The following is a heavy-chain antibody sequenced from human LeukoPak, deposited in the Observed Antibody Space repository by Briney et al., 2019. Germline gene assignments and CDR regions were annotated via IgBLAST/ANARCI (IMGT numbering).Heavy chain of an antibody. V-gene: IGHV3-7*03. CDR3: AKVGVALIRGSPFDP. Sequence: GGSLRLSCVASRFTFSNYWMSWVRQAPGKGLEWVANINQDGSKKRYADSMKGRFTISRDNSKNTLYLEMNSLRAEDTAVYYRAKVGVALIRGSPFDPWGQGTLVTVSS. CDR2: INQDGSKK. CDR1: RFTFSNYW. D-gene: IGHD2-15*01. J-gene: IGHJ5*02.